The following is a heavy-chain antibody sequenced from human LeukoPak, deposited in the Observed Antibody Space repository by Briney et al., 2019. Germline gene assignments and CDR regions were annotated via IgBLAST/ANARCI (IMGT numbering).Heavy chain of an antibody. J-gene: IGHJ4*02. Sequence: GGSLRLSCAASGFTFSSYAMSWVRQAPGKGLEWVSAISGSGGSTYYADSVKGRFTISRDNSKNTLYLQMNSLRAEDTAVYYCAKTPKGPTYYDILTGKGYWGQGTLVTVSS. CDR3: AKTPKGPTYYDILTGKGY. V-gene: IGHV3-23*01. CDR1: GFTFSSYA. CDR2: ISGSGGST. D-gene: IGHD3-9*01.